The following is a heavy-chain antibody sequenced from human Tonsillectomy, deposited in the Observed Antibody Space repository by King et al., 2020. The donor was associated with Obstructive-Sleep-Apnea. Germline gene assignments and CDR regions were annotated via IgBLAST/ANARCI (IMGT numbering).Heavy chain of an antibody. V-gene: IGHV3-48*04. CDR1: GFTFSTYS. J-gene: IGHJ5*02. CDR2: ISSSSSTI. D-gene: IGHD5-12*01. CDR3: ARAGGYDS. Sequence: VQLVESGGGLVQPGGSLRLSCAASGFTFSTYSMNWVRQAPGKGLEWVSYISSSSSTIYYADSVKGRFTISRDNAKNSLYLQMNSLRAEDTAGYYCARAGGYDSWGQGILVTVSS.